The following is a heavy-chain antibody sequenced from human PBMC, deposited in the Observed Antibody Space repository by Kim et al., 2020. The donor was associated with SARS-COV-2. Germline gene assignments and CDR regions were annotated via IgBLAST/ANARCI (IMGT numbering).Heavy chain of an antibody. CDR2: INPNSGGT. V-gene: IGHV1-2*02. CDR1: GYTFTGYY. Sequence: ASVKVSCKASGYTFTGYYMHWVRQAPGQGLEWMGWINPNSGGTNYAQKFQGRVTMTRDTSISTAYMELSRLRSDDTAVYYCARDSRGIAARIYYYYYMDVWGKGTTVTVSS. J-gene: IGHJ6*03. D-gene: IGHD6-6*01. CDR3: ARDSRGIAARIYYYYYMDV.